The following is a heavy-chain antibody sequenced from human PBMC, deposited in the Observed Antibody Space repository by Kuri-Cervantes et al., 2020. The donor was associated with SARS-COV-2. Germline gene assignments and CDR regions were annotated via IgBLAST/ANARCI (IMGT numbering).Heavy chain of an antibody. J-gene: IGHJ5*02. Sequence: SETLSLTCAVYGGSFSGYKWNWIRQSPGKGLEWIGEINHSGSTNYNPSLKSRVTISVDTSKNQFSLKLSSVTAADTAVYYCARGPTVAASSSVFDPWGQGTLVTVSS. CDR3: ARGPTVAASSSVFDP. D-gene: IGHD6-6*01. CDR2: INHSGST. V-gene: IGHV4-34*01. CDR1: GGSFSGYK.